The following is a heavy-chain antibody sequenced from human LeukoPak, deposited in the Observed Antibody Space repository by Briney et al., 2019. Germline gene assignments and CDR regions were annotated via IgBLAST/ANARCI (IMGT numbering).Heavy chain of an antibody. CDR2: INAGNGNT. CDR3: ARDNLGISVMGPPGPPNWFDP. D-gene: IGHD7-27*01. CDR1: GYTFTGYY. J-gene: IGHJ5*02. Sequence: GASVKVSCKASGYTFTGYYMHWVRQAPGQRLEWMGWINAGNGNTKYSQKFQGRVTITRDTSASTAYMELSSLRSEDTAVYYCARDNLGISVMGPPGPPNWFDPWGQGTLVTVSS. V-gene: IGHV1-3*01.